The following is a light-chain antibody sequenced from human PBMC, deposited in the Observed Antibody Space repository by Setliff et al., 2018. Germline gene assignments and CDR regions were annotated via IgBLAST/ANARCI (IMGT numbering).Light chain of an antibody. Sequence: QSALTQPASVSGSPGQSITISCSGTIGDVGAYDFVSWYQHHPGKAPKLVIYEVTNRPSGISNRFSGSKSGNSASLIISGLQAEDEADYYCCSHTISSTRVFGTGTKVTVL. CDR2: EVT. V-gene: IGLV2-14*01. CDR3: CSHTISSTRV. CDR1: IGDVGAYDF. J-gene: IGLJ1*01.